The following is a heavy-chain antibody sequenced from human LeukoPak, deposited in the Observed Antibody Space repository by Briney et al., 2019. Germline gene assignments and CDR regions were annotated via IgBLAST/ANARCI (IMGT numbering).Heavy chain of an antibody. D-gene: IGHD3-16*02. V-gene: IGHV4-59*01. CDR2: MYYSGRT. Sequence: SETLSLTCTVSGGSISSYYWSWIRQPPGKGLEWIGYMYYSGRTNYNPSLKSRVTISVDTSKNQFSLKLSSVTAADTAVYYCAKDLYHVFGGVIVNTFDYWGQGTLVTVSS. CDR3: AKDLYHVFGGVIVNTFDY. CDR1: GGSISSYY. J-gene: IGHJ4*02.